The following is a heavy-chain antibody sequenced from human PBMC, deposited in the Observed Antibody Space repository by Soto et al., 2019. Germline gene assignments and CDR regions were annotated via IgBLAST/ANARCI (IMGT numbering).Heavy chain of an antibody. D-gene: IGHD5-12*01. CDR3: ARVSLTVATCFDY. CDR2: IYYSGST. Sequence: QVQLQESGPGLVKPSQTLSLTCTVSGGSISSGGYYWSWIRQHPGKGLEWIGYIYYSGSTYYNPSVKSRVXXSXDXXKNQFSLKLSTVTAADTAVYYCARVSLTVATCFDYWGQGTLVTVSS. V-gene: IGHV4-31*03. CDR1: GGSISSGGYY. J-gene: IGHJ4*02.